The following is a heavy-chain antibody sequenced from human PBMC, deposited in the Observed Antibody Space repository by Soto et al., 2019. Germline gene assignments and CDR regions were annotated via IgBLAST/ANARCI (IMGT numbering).Heavy chain of an antibody. V-gene: IGHV4-4*07. D-gene: IGHD2-21*01. CDR2: VYSSGTT. CDR1: GGSIISYL. J-gene: IGHJ4*02. Sequence: SETLSLTCTVSGGSIISYLWSWIRQPAGKGLEWIGRVYSSGTTDYNPSLNSRATMSVETSKNQFSLKLSSVTAADTAVYYCARDIASYAYGEGYWGQGIQVTVSS. CDR3: ARDIASYAYGEGY.